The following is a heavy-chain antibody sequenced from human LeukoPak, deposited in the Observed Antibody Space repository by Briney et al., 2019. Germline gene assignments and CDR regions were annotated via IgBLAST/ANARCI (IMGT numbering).Heavy chain of an antibody. D-gene: IGHD4-23*01. CDR1: GFTFTTYW. CDR3: VRDLSPAYGGHYYDAFDF. J-gene: IGHJ3*01. V-gene: IGHV3-7*01. Sequence: GGSLRLPCAASGFTFTTYWMAWVRQAPGKGLEWVANIRRDGSVIHYVDSVKDRFTISRDNAKNSVYLQMNSLRAEDTALYYCVRDLSPAYGGHYYDAFDFWGQGTMVTVSS. CDR2: IRRDGSVI.